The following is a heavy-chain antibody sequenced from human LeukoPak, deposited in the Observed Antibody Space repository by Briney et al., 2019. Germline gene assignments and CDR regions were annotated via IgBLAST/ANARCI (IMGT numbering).Heavy chain of an antibody. V-gene: IGHV1-45*02. J-gene: IGHJ3*02. CDR3: AVTSEVQLEDAFDI. CDR1: GYTFTYRY. Sequence: GASVKVSCKASGYTFTYRYLHWVRQAPGQALEWMGWITPFNGNTNYAQKFQDRVTITRDRSMSTAYMELSSLRSEDTAMYYCAVTSEVQLEDAFDIWGQGTMVTVSS. D-gene: IGHD1-1*01. CDR2: ITPFNGNT.